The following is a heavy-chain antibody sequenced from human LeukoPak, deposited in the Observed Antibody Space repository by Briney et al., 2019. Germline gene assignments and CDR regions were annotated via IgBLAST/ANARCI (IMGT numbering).Heavy chain of an antibody. Sequence: SETLSLTCAVYGGSFSGYYWSWIRQHPGKGLEWIGYIFHSGSTYYTPSLRSRVVISIDMSKNQFSPKLSSVTAADTALYYCARGAVVVTGAWAFDIWGQGTVVTVSS. V-gene: IGHV4-34*09. CDR2: IFHSGST. CDR1: GGSFSGYY. D-gene: IGHD2-21*02. CDR3: ARGAVVVTGAWAFDI. J-gene: IGHJ3*02.